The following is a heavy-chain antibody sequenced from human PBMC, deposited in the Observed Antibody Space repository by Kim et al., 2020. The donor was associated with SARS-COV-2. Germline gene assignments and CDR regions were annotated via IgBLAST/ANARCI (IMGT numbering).Heavy chain of an antibody. CDR2: INPSGGST. J-gene: IGHJ5*02. D-gene: IGHD6-19*01. CDR1: GYTFTSYY. Sequence: ASVKVSCKASGYTFTSYYMHWVRQAPGQGLEWMGIINPSGGSTSYAQKFQGRVTMTRDTSTSTVYMELSSLRSEDTAVYYCARDWGAVAGTYWFDPWGQGTLVTVSS. V-gene: IGHV1-46*01. CDR3: ARDWGAVAGTYWFDP.